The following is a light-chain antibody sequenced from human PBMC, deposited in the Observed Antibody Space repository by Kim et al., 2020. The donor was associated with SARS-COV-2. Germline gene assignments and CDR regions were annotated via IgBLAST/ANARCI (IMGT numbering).Light chain of an antibody. CDR1: QSVSSH. J-gene: IGKJ5*01. CDR2: DAS. V-gene: IGKV3-11*01. CDR3: QQRSNWPPLT. Sequence: EIVLTQSPATLSLSPGERATLSCRASQSVSSHLAWYQQKPGQAPRLLIYDASNRATGIPARFSGSGSGTDFTLTISSLEPEDFAVYYCQQRSNWPPLTFGQGTRLEIK.